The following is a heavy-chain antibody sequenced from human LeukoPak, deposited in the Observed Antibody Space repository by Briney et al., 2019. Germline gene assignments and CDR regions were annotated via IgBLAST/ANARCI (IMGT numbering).Heavy chain of an antibody. CDR2: IYTRGST. Sequence: SETLSLTCTVSGGSISSYDMSWIRQAAGKELEWIGRIYTRGSTNYNPSLKSRVTISLDKSKKQFSLNLNSVTAADTAVYYCARGGKYGSVSNQHAECDYWGQGTLVTVSS. CDR1: GGSISSYD. CDR3: ARGGKYGSVSNQHAECDY. J-gene: IGHJ4*02. D-gene: IGHD3-10*01. V-gene: IGHV4-4*07.